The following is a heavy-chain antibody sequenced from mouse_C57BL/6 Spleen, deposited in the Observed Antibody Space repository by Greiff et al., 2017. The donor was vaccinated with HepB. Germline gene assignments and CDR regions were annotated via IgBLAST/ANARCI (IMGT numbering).Heavy chain of an antibody. V-gene: IGHV1-82*01. D-gene: IGHD5-1-1*01. CDR3: ARERRIPLYCAMDY. J-gene: IGHJ4*01. CDR1: GYAFSSSW. Sequence: QVQLQQSGPELVKPGASVKISCKASGYAFSSSWMNWVKQRPGKGLEWIGRIYPGDGDTNYNGKFKGKATLTADKSSSPAYMQLSILTSEDSAVYFCARERRIPLYCAMDYWGQGTSVTVAS. CDR2: IYPGDGDT.